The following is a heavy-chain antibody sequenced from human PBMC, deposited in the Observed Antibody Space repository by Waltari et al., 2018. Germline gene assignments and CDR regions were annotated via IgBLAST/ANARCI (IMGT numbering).Heavy chain of an antibody. J-gene: IGHJ5*02. V-gene: IGHV4-59*11. CDR1: GGSISSHY. D-gene: IGHD6-19*01. CDR3: ARVLSSGWYRGWFDP. CDR2: IYYSGST. Sequence: QVQLQESGPGLVKPSETLSLTCTVSGGSISSHYWSWIRQPPGKGLEWIGYIYYSGSTNYNPSLKSRVTISVDTSKNQFSLKLSSVTAADTAVYYCARVLSSGWYRGWFDPWGQGTLVTVSS.